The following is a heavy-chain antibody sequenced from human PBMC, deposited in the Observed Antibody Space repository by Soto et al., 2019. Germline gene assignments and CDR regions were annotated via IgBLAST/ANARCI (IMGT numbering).Heavy chain of an antibody. CDR3: ARDRSYYYDSSGPSGFDY. Sequence: VASVKVSCKASGYTFTSYGISWVRQAPGQGLEWMGWISAYNGNTNYAQKLQGRVTMTTDTSTSTAYMELRSLRSDDTAVYYCARDRSYYYDSSGPSGFDYWGQGTLVTVSS. D-gene: IGHD3-22*01. J-gene: IGHJ4*02. V-gene: IGHV1-18*04. CDR2: ISAYNGNT. CDR1: GYTFTSYG.